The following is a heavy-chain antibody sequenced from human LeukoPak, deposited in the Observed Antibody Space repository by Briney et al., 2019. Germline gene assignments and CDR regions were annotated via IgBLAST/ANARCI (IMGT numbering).Heavy chain of an antibody. CDR3: TTAYYDSSGYCDY. CDR1: GFTFSNAW. Sequence: GGSLRLSCAASGFTFSNAWMNWVRQAPGKGLEWVGRIKSKTDGGTTDYAAPVKGRFTISRDDPKNTLYLQMNSLKTEDTAVYYCTTAYYDSSGYCDYWGQGTLVTVSS. CDR2: IKSKTDGGTT. J-gene: IGHJ4*02. V-gene: IGHV3-15*07. D-gene: IGHD3-22*01.